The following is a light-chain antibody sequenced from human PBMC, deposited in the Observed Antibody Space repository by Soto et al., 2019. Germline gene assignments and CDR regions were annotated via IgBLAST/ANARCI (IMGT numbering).Light chain of an antibody. Sequence: QSVLTQPPSASGTPGQRVTISCSGSSSNIGSNTVNWYQQLPGTAPKLLIYSNNQRPSGVPDRFSGSQSGTSASLAISGLQSEDEADYYCAAWDDSLIGFYVFGTGTKVTAL. V-gene: IGLV1-44*01. CDR2: SNN. CDR1: SSNIGSNT. J-gene: IGLJ1*01. CDR3: AAWDDSLIGFYV.